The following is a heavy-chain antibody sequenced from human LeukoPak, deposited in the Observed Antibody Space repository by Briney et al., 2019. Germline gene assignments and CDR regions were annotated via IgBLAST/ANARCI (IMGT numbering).Heavy chain of an antibody. CDR1: GVSMNSYSHY. CDR2: MFYSGTT. V-gene: IGHV4-39*01. J-gene: IGHJ4*02. Sequence: SETLSLTCTVSGVSMNSYSHYWACTPQPRGGGREGSGRMFYSGTTYYHSSLKSRLTISVDAYKTQFSLDQSSVTGDDSAVFYCARHVRGAHCYTFDYWGQGILVTVSS. CDR3: ARHVRGAHCYTFDY. D-gene: IGHD2-21*02.